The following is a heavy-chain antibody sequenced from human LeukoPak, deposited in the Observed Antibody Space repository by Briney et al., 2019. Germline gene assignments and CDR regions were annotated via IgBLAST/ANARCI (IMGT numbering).Heavy chain of an antibody. J-gene: IGHJ6*03. CDR1: GFTVSSNY. V-gene: IGHV3-66*01. CDR2: IYSGGST. CDR3: AKDHQDGSCSAGNCYHSYYYMDV. D-gene: IGHD2-15*01. Sequence: PGGSLRLSCAASGFTVSSNYMSWVRQAPGKGLEWVSVIYSGGSTYYADSVKSRFTISRDNSKNTLSLQMNSLRAEDTAVYYCAKDHQDGSCSAGNCYHSYYYMDVWGKGTTVTISS.